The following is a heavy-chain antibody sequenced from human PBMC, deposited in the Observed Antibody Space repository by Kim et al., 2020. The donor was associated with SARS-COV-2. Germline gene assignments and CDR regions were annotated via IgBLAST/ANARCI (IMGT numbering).Heavy chain of an antibody. CDR2: INPGNGNT. D-gene: IGHD2-21*02. V-gene: IGHV1-3*01. CDR3: ARDRCGGDCADDYFDF. J-gene: IGHJ4*02. CDR1: GYTFATYA. Sequence: ASVKVSCKASGYTFATYALHWVRQAPGQSLEWMGWINPGNGNTRYSRKFQDRVTFTGDTSASTAYMELDSLRSEDTAVYYCARDRCGGDCADDYFDFWGQGTPVTVSS.